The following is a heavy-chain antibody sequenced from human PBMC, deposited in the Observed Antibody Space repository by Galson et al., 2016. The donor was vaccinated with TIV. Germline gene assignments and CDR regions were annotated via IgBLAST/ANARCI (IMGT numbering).Heavy chain of an antibody. D-gene: IGHD3-10*01. V-gene: IGHV3-30*02. CDR2: IQYDGSNK. CDR1: GYMFSSYG. Sequence: SLRLSCAVSGYMFSSYGMHWVRQAPGRGLEWVAFIQYDGSNKYYADSVKGRFTISRDNSMNTLYLQMNSLRAEDTAVYYCAKDSGSYFSYWYFDRWCRGTLVTVSS. CDR3: AKDSGSYFSYWYFDR. J-gene: IGHJ2*01.